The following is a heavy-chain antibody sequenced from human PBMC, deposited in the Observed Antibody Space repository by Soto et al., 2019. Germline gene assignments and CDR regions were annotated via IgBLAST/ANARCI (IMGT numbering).Heavy chain of an antibody. CDR3: AREGINKYNEYYFDS. CDR2: ISYDGSNK. Sequence: GGSLRLSCAASGFTFSSYAMHWVRQAPGKGLEWVAVISYDGSNKYYADSVKGRFTISRDNAKTSLYLQMNSLRAEDTAVYYCAREGINKYNEYYFDSWGHGTLVSFSA. D-gene: IGHD1-1*01. J-gene: IGHJ4*01. V-gene: IGHV3-30-3*01. CDR1: GFTFSSYA.